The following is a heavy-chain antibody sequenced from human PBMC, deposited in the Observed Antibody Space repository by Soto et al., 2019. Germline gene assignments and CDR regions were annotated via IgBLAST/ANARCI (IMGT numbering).Heavy chain of an antibody. J-gene: IGHJ5*02. CDR1: GGSISGYY. Sequence: SETLSLTCTISGGSISGYYWSWIRQPPGKGLEWIGYIYYSGSTNYNPSLKSRVTISVDTSKNQFSLKLNSVTAADTAVYYCAKNSGSYYRWFDPWGQGTLVTVSS. D-gene: IGHD1-26*01. V-gene: IGHV4-59*01. CDR2: IYYSGST. CDR3: AKNSGSYYRWFDP.